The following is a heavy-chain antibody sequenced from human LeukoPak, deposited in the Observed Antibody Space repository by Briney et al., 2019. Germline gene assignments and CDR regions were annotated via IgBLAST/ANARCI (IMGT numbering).Heavy chain of an antibody. CDR3: ARVVRGAYYGMDV. CDR1: GFTFSSYD. J-gene: IGHJ6*04. D-gene: IGHD3-10*02. V-gene: IGHV3-13*05. CDR2: IGTAGDP. Sequence: GGSLTLSCAASGFTFSSYDMHWVRQATGKGLEWVSAIGTAGDPYYPGSVKGRFTISRENAKNSLYLQMNSLRAGDTAVYYCARVVRGAYYGMDVWGKGTTVTVSS.